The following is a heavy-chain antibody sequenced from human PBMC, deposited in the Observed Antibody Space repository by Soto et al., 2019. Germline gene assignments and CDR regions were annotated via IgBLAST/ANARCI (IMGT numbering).Heavy chain of an antibody. CDR2: ITYDGGNK. CDR1: GFTFSAYG. J-gene: IGHJ2*01. Sequence: QLQLVESGGGVVQPGRSLSLSREASGFTFSAYGLHWVRQAPGKGLEWVAVITYDGGNKYYADSGKGRFTISRDNSKNMVYLQMNGLRAEDTAVYYCARDSNWGYWYFDLWGRGTLVTVSS. V-gene: IGHV3-33*01. D-gene: IGHD7-27*01. CDR3: ARDSNWGYWYFDL.